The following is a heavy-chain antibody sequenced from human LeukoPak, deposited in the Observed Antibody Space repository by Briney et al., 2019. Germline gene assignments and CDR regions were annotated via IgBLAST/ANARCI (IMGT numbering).Heavy chain of an antibody. V-gene: IGHV3-23*01. Sequence: GGSLRLSCAASGFTFSSYSMNWVRQAPGKGLEWVSAISGSGGSTYYADSVKGRFTISRDNSKNTLYLQMNSLRAEDTAVYYCAKTPLAAAGTLPFDYWGQGTLVTVSS. D-gene: IGHD6-13*01. J-gene: IGHJ4*02. CDR3: AKTPLAAAGTLPFDY. CDR1: GFTFSSYS. CDR2: ISGSGGST.